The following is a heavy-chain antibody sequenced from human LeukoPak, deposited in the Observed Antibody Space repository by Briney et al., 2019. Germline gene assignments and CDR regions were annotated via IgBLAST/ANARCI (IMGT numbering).Heavy chain of an antibody. J-gene: IGHJ4*02. Sequence: GGSLRLSCAASGFTFSNYGMHWVRQAPGKGLEWVAVISYDGSSKYYADSVKGRFTISRDNSKNTLYLQMNSLRTDDTAVYYCARYGVGATHFDYWGQGTLVTVSS. CDR3: ARYGVGATHFDY. V-gene: IGHV3-30*02. CDR1: GFTFSNYG. D-gene: IGHD1-26*01. CDR2: ISYDGSSK.